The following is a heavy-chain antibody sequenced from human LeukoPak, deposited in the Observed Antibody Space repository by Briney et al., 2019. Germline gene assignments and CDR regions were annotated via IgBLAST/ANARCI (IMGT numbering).Heavy chain of an antibody. CDR1: GFTFSGSA. J-gene: IGHJ5*02. D-gene: IGHD5-24*01. CDR2: IRSKANSYAT. Sequence: AGGSLRLSCAASGFTFSGSAMHWVRQASGKGLEWVGRIRSKANSYATAYAASVKGRFTISRDDSKNTAYLQMNSLKTEGTAVYYCTRRSRDGYNLPEGPGFDPWGQGTLVTVSS. V-gene: IGHV3-73*01. CDR3: TRRSRDGYNLPEGPGFDP.